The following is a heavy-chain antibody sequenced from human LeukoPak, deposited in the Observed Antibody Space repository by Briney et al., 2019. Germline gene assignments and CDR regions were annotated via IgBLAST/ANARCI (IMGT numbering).Heavy chain of an antibody. D-gene: IGHD3-3*01. Sequence: SETLSLTCTVFGGSISSSSYYWGWIRQPPGKGLEWIGSIYYSGSTYYNPSLKSRVTISVDTSKNQFSLKLSSVTAADTAVYYCARDSLPGYYDFWSGNSGGYFDYWGQGTLVTVSP. J-gene: IGHJ4*02. V-gene: IGHV4-39*07. CDR1: GGSISSSSYY. CDR3: ARDSLPGYYDFWSGNSGGYFDY. CDR2: IYYSGST.